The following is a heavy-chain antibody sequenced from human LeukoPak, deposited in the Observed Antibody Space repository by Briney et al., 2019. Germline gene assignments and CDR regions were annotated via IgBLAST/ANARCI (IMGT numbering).Heavy chain of an antibody. Sequence: GASVKVSCKVSGYIFTSYGISWVRQAPGQGLEWMGWISAYNGNANYAQKLQGRVTMTTDTSTSTAYMELRSLRSDDTAVYYCARDTIFGVVDPNFTDYWGQGTLVTVSS. J-gene: IGHJ4*02. CDR1: GYIFTSYG. CDR3: ARDTIFGVVDPNFTDY. V-gene: IGHV1-18*01. CDR2: ISAYNGNA. D-gene: IGHD3-3*01.